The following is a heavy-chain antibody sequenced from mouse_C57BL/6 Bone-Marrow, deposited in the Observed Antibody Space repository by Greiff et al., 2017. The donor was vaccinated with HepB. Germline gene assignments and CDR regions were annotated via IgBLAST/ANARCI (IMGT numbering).Heavy chain of an antibody. CDR2: SRNKANDYTT. CDR1: GFTFSDFY. V-gene: IGHV7-1*01. D-gene: IGHD2-4*01. CDR3: ARDADDYSYAMDY. J-gene: IGHJ4*01. Sequence: EVKVVDSGGGLVQSGRSLRLSCATSGFTFSDFYMEWVRQAPGKGLEWIAASRNKANDYTTEYSASVKGRFIVSRDTSQSILYLQMNALRAEDTAIYYCARDADDYSYAMDYWGQGTSVTVSS.